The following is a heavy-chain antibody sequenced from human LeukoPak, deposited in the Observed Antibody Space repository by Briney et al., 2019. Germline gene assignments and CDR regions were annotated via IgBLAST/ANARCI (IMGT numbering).Heavy chain of an antibody. D-gene: IGHD3-9*01. CDR2: IYTSGST. V-gene: IGHV4-61*02. CDR3: ARDQLGDFDILTGWARNWFDP. J-gene: IGHJ5*02. CDR1: GVSISSGTYY. Sequence: SQTLSLTCTVSGVSISSGTYYWSWIRQPAGKGLEWIGRIYTSGSTNYNPSLKTRVTISVDTSKNQFSLQLRSVTAADTAVYYCARDQLGDFDILTGWARNWFDPWGQGTLVTVSS.